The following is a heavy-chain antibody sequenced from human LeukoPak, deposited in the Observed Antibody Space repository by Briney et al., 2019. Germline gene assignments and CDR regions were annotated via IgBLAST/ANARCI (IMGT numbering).Heavy chain of an antibody. V-gene: IGHV3-64*01. CDR1: VFRFSFHD. J-gene: IGHJ3*02. CDR2: IGEDGDRT. D-gene: IGHD1-14*01. Sequence: PGGSLRLSCAASVFRFSFHDMHCVPRAPGRGVEFVSYIGEDGDRTFYANSVKGTFTISRDNSKGRMYLQMGALRPEDLAVYYCARELGGTKTGGFDIWGQGTVVTVSS. CDR3: ARELGGTKTGGFDI.